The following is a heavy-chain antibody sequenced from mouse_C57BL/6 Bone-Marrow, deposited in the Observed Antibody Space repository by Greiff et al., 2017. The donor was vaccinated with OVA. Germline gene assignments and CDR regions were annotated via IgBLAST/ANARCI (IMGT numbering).Heavy chain of an antibody. CDR1: GFTFSDYG. V-gene: IGHV5-17*01. D-gene: IGHD1-1*01. Sequence: EVKVEESGGGLVKPGGSLKLSCAASGFTFSDYGMHWVRQAPEKGLEWVAYISSGSSTIYYADTVKGRFTISRDNAKNTLFLQMTSLRSEDTAMYYCARRDTTVVARGYFDVWAQGPRSPSPQ. CDR2: ISSGSSTI. J-gene: IGHJ1*03. CDR3: ARRDTTVVARGYFDV.